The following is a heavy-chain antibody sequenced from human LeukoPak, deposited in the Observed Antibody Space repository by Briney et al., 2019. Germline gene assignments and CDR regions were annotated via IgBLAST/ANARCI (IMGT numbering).Heavy chain of an antibody. CDR1: GYTFTGYY. CDR3: ARERPLVGATLFDY. V-gene: IGHV1-2*06. D-gene: IGHD1-26*01. CDR2: INPNSGGT. J-gene: IGHJ4*02. Sequence: ASVKVSCKASGYTFTGYYMHWVRQAPGQGLEWMGRINPNSGGTNYAQKFQGRVNMTRDTSISTAYMELSRLRSDDTAVYYCARERPLVGATLFDYWGQGTLVTVSS.